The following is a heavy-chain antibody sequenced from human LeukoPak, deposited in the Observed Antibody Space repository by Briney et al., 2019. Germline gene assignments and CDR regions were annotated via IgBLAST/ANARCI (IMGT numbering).Heavy chain of an antibody. CDR3: AKVSRRYGDYGFGCAFDI. V-gene: IGHV3-9*01. D-gene: IGHD4-17*01. Sequence: PGGSLRLSCAASGFTFDDYAMHWVRQAPGKGLEWVSGISWNSDNIDYADTVKGRFTISRDNAKNSLYLQMNSLRAEDTALYYCAKVSRRYGDYGFGCAFDIWGQGTMVTVSS. CDR2: ISWNSDNI. CDR1: GFTFDDYA. J-gene: IGHJ3*02.